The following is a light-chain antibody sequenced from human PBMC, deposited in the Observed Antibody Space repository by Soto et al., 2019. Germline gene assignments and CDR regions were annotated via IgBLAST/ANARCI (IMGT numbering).Light chain of an antibody. CDR2: EVR. J-gene: IGLJ1*01. Sequence: QSVLTQPASVSGSPGQSITISCTVTASDIGAYNYVSWYQQHPGKAPKLMIYEVRNRPSGVSNRFSGSKSGNTASLTISGLQAEDEADYYCSSYTRSSTSYVFGTGTKVTVL. CDR1: ASDIGAYNY. V-gene: IGLV2-14*01. CDR3: SSYTRSSTSYV.